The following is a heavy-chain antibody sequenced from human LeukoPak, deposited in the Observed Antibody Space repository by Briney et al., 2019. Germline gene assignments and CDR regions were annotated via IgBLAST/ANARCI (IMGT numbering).Heavy chain of an antibody. CDR1: GGSISSHY. CDR3: AREGSVTTIFGVVNWFDP. J-gene: IGHJ5*02. CDR2: IYYSGNT. D-gene: IGHD3-3*01. V-gene: IGHV4-59*11. Sequence: SENLSLTCTVSGGSISSHYWSWLRQPPGKGLEWIGYIYYSGNTNYNPSLKSRVTISVDTSKNQFSLKLNSVTAADTAVYYCAREGSVTTIFGVVNWFDPWGQGTLVTVSS.